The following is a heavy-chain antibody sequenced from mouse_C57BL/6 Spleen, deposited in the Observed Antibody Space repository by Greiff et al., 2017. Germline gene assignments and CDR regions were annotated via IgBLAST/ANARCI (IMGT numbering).Heavy chain of an antibody. CDR1: GYSITSGYY. CDR3: ARDLGVRTGAWFAY. CDR2: ISYDGSN. V-gene: IGHV3-6*01. J-gene: IGHJ3*01. D-gene: IGHD3-1*01. Sequence: EVKLVESGPGLVKPSQSLSLTCSVTGYSITSGYYWNWIRQFPGNKLEWMGYISYDGSNNYNPSLQNRISITRDTSKNQFFLKLNSVTTEDTATYYCARDLGVRTGAWFAYWGQGTLVTVSA.